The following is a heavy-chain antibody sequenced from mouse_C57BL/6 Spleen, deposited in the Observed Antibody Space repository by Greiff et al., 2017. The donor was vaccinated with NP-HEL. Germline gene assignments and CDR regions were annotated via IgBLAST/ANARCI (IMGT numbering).Heavy chain of an antibody. J-gene: IGHJ4*01. D-gene: IGHD2-4*01. Sequence: QVQLQQSGPGLVQPSQSLSITCTVSGFSLTSYGVHWVRQSPGKGLEWLGVIWRGGSTDYNAAFMSRLSITKDNSKSQVFFKMNSLQADDTAIYYCAKNWGLRRGVYAMDYWGQGTSVTVSS. CDR1: GFSLTSYG. CDR3: AKNWGLRRGVYAMDY. V-gene: IGHV2-5*01. CDR2: IWRGGST.